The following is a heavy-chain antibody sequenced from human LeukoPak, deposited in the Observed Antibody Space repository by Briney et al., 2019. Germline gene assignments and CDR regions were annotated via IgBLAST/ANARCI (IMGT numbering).Heavy chain of an antibody. V-gene: IGHV4-34*01. J-gene: IGHJ6*02. Sequence: PSETLSLTCAVYGGSFSGYYWSWIRQPPGKGLEWIGEINHSGSTNYNPSLKSRVTISVDTSKNQFSLKLSSVTAADTAVYYCARSGYSSGWYLNKDYYCYYGMDVWGQGTTVTVSS. CDR1: GGSFSGYY. D-gene: IGHD6-19*01. CDR3: ARSGYSSGWYLNKDYYCYYGMDV. CDR2: INHSGST.